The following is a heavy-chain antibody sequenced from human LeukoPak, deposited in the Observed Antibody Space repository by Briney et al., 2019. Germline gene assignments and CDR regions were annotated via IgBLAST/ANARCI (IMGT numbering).Heavy chain of an antibody. D-gene: IGHD2-2*01. CDR2: FDPEDGEK. Sequence: ASVKVSCKVSGYTLIALSIHWVRQAPGRGLEWMGGFDPEDGEKIYAQKFQGRFTMTEDTSKDTAYMELSSLRSDDTAVYYCASGFAYQYFDSWGQGTLVTVSS. V-gene: IGHV1-24*01. CDR3: ASGFAYQYFDS. J-gene: IGHJ4*02. CDR1: GYTLIALS.